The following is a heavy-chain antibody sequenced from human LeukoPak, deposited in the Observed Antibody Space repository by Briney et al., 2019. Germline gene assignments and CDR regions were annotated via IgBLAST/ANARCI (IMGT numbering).Heavy chain of an antibody. CDR1: GASISGSGYY. J-gene: IGHJ6*03. Sequence: SETLSLTCAVSGASISGSGYYWGWIRQPPGMELQWIGNIYHTGSTYYNASLQSRVTISVDTSKNQFSLKLSSVTAADTAVYYCARVGAVAGRYYYYMDVWGKGTTVTISS. CDR2: IYHTGST. D-gene: IGHD6-19*01. V-gene: IGHV4-39*07. CDR3: ARVGAVAGRYYYYMDV.